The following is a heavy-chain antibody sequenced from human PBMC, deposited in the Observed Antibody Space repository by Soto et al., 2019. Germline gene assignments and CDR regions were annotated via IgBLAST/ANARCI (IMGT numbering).Heavy chain of an antibody. CDR1: GFTFSTYW. D-gene: IGHD1-1*01. V-gene: IGHV3-7*01. CDR2: IKVDGSEI. CDR3: ARGQSAIDVFFPTPVPFDP. J-gene: IGHJ5*02. Sequence: PWGSLRLSCAASGFTFSTYWMSWVRQPPWKWLEWVANIKVDGSEIYYVDSVKGRFTISRDNAKNSLYLQMNSLRAEDTGIYYCARGQSAIDVFFPTPVPFDPWGPGTPVTVSS.